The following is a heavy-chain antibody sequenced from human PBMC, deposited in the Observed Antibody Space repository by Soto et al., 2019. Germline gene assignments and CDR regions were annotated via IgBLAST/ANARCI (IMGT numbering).Heavy chain of an antibody. D-gene: IGHD3-22*01. Sequence: GASVKVSCKASGGTFSSYTISWVRQAPGQGLEWMGRIIPILGIANYAQKFQGRVTITADKSTSTAYMELSSLRSEDTAVYYCARELSICHDSSGYKGCFQHWGQGTLVTVSS. J-gene: IGHJ1*01. CDR3: ARELSICHDSSGYKGCFQH. V-gene: IGHV1-69*04. CDR1: GGTFSSYT. CDR2: IIPILGIA.